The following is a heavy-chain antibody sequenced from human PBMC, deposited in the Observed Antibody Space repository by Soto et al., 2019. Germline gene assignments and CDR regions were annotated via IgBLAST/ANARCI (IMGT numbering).Heavy chain of an antibody. CDR3: VRGGSATVVTRDWYFDL. J-gene: IGHJ2*01. D-gene: IGHD4-17*01. V-gene: IGHV1-46*01. CDR2: INPSGGST. CDR1: GYTFTSYY. Sequence: QVQLVQSGAEVKKPGASVKVSCKASGYTFTSYYMHWVRQAPGQGLEWMGIINPSGGSTSYAQKFQGRVTMTRDTSTSTVYMELSSLRSEDTAVYYCVRGGSATVVTRDWYFDLWGRGTLVTVSS.